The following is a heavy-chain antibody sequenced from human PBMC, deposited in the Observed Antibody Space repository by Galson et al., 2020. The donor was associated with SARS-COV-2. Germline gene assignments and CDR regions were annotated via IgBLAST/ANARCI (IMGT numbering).Heavy chain of an antibody. D-gene: IGHD1-7*01. V-gene: IGHV1-18*01. CDR1: GYTFTSYG. J-gene: IGHJ6*02. CDR3: ARDFPYNWNYANGMDV. Sequence: ASVKVSCKASGYTFTSYGISWVRQAPGQGLEWMGWISAYNGNTNYAQKLQGRVTMTTDTSTSTAYMELRSLRSDDTAVYYCARDFPYNWNYANGMDVWGQGTTVTVSS. CDR2: ISAYNGNT.